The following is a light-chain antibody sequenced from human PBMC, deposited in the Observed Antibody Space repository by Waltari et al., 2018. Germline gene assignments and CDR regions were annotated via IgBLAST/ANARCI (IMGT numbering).Light chain of an antibody. J-gene: IGLJ3*02. V-gene: IGLV2-14*01. CDR3: CSFTSRSTWV. CDR2: DVS. CDR1: SSDVGGYKY. Sequence: QSALTQPASVSGSPGQSITISCTGTSSDVGGYKYFSWYQQHPGKVPKLLIFDVSNRPSGVSNRFSGSKSGNTASLTISGLQAEDESDYYCCSFTSRSTWVFGGGTKLTVL.